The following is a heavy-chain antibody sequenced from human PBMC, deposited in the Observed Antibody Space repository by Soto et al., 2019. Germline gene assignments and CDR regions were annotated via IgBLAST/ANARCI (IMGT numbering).Heavy chain of an antibody. CDR2: ISWNSGSI. Sequence: GGSLRLSCAASGFTFDDYAMHWVRQAPGKGLEWVSGISWNSGSIGYADSVKGRFTISRDNAKNSLYLQMNSLRAEDTALYYCATEIITIFGVVIILAYYYYYYMDVWGKGTTVTVSS. J-gene: IGHJ6*03. D-gene: IGHD3-3*01. CDR3: ATEIITIFGVVIILAYYYYYYMDV. V-gene: IGHV3-9*01. CDR1: GFTFDDYA.